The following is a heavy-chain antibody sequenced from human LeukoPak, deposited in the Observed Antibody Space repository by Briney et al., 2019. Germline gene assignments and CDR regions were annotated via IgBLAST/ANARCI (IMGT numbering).Heavy chain of an antibody. CDR2: ISYDGSNK. CDR3: ARAGVYSYSYYMDV. Sequence: GRSLRLSCAASRFTFSSYAMHWVRQAPGKGLEWVTLISYDGSNKYYADSVKGRFTISRDNSKSTLYLQMNSLRAEDTAVYYCARAGVYSYSYYMDVWGKGTTVTVSS. J-gene: IGHJ6*03. D-gene: IGHD5-18*01. V-gene: IGHV3-30*04. CDR1: RFTFSSYA.